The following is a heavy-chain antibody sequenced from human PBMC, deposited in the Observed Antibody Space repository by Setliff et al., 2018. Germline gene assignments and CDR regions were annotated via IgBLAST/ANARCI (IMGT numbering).Heavy chain of an antibody. CDR3: ARDMGQPYYFES. J-gene: IGHJ4*02. D-gene: IGHD1-1*01. CDR2: IYYTGST. Sequence: SSETLSLTCTVSGGSISSSSHYWGWIRQPPGKGLEWIGSIYYTGSTYYNPSLKSRVTMSVDTSKRQFSLKLGSATAADTAVYYCARDMGQPYYFESWGLGTLVTVSS. V-gene: IGHV4-39*07. CDR1: GGSISSSSHY.